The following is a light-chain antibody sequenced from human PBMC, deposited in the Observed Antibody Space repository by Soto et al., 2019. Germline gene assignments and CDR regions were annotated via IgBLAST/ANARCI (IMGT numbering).Light chain of an antibody. J-gene: IGLJ1*01. Sequence: QSALTQPASVSGSPGQSITISCTGTGNDVGGYNYVSWYQQHPGKAPKLMIYDVSNRPSGVSNRFSGSKSGNTASLTISGLQAEDEADYYCSSFTSSTTRVFGAGTKLTVL. CDR3: SSFTSSTTRV. CDR2: DVS. V-gene: IGLV2-14*01. CDR1: GNDVGGYNY.